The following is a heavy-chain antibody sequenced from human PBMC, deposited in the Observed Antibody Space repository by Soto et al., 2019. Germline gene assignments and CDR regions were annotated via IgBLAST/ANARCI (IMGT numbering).Heavy chain of an antibody. CDR3: ARAPQLVRSYFDY. D-gene: IGHD6-13*01. CDR1: GGSFSGYY. V-gene: IGHV4-34*01. J-gene: IGHJ4*02. Sequence: PSETLSLTCAVYGGSFSGYYWSWIRQPPGKGLEWIGEINHSGSTNYNPSLKSRVTISVDTSKNQFSLKLSSVTAADTAVYYCARAPQLVRSYFDYWGQGTLVTVSS. CDR2: INHSGST.